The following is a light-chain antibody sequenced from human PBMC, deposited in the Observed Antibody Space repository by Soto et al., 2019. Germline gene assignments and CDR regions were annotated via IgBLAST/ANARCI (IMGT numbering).Light chain of an antibody. Sequence: QSALTQPRSVSGSPGQSVTISCTGTNSDVGAYTSVSWYQQLPGKAPKLIISAVSYRPSGVPDRFSGSKSGNTASLTISGLQTEDEADYYCFSYTASDMWVFGGGTQLTVL. CDR2: AVS. CDR3: FSYTASDMWV. J-gene: IGLJ3*02. V-gene: IGLV2-11*01. CDR1: NSDVGAYTS.